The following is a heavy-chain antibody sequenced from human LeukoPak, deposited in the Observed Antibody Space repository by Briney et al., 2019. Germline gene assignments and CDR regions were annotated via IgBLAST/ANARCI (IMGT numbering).Heavy chain of an antibody. D-gene: IGHD2-15*01. CDR3: ARDGAYCSGGSCYSRWFDP. CDR1: GYTFTGYY. V-gene: IGHV1-2*06. J-gene: IGHJ5*02. Sequence: ASVKVSCKASGYTFTGYYMHWVRQAPGQGLEWMGRINPNSGGTNYAQKFQGRVTMTRDTSISTVYMELSRLRSDDTAVYYCARDGAYCSGGSCYSRWFDPWGQGTLVTVSS. CDR2: INPNSGGT.